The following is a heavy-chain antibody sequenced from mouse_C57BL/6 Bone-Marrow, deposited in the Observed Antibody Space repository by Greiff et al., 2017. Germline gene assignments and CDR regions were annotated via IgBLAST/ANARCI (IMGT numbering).Heavy chain of an antibody. CDR1: GYTFTSYW. CDR3: ARSTPLYYEYDEDAMDY. CDR2: IDPSDSYT. Sequence: QVQLQQPGAELVRPGTSVKLSCKASGYTFTSYWMHWVKQRPGQGLEWIGVIDPSDSYTNYNQKFKGKATLTVDTSSSTAYMQLSSLTSEDAAVYYWARSTPLYYEYDEDAMDYWGQGTSVTVSS. J-gene: IGHJ4*01. D-gene: IGHD2-4*01. V-gene: IGHV1-59*01.